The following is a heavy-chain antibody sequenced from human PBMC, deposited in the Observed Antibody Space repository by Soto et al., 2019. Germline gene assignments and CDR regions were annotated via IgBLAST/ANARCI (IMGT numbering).Heavy chain of an antibody. CDR1: GYTFTSYA. V-gene: IGHV1-3*01. CDR3: ARRLGAGGGYYYYYGMDV. D-gene: IGHD1-26*01. J-gene: IGHJ6*02. Sequence: ASVKVSCKASGYTFTSYAMHWVRQAPGQRLEWMGWINAGNGNTKYSQKFQGRVTITRDTSASTAYMELSSLRSEDTAVYYCARRLGAGGGYYYYYGMDVWGQGTTVTVSS. CDR2: INAGNGNT.